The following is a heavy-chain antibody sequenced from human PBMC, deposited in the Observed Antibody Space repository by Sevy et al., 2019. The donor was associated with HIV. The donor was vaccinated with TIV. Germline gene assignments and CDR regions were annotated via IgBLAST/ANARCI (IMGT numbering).Heavy chain of an antibody. D-gene: IGHD2-21*02. CDR2: IYYSGST. V-gene: IGHV4-59*13. CDR1: GGSMTSYY. CDR3: ARSVGTGNYFDY. Sequence: TESLSLTCTVSGGSMTSYYWNWIRQPPGKGLEWIGYIYYSGSTNYNPSLKSQVTMSVDTAKNRFSLTLISVTAADTAVYHCARSVGTGNYFDYWGQGALVTVSS. J-gene: IGHJ4*02.